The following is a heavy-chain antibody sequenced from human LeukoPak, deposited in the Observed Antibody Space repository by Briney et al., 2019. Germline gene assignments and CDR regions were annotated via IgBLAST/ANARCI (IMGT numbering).Heavy chain of an antibody. CDR2: INTNTGNP. V-gene: IGHV7-4-1*02. Sequence: ASEKVSCKASGYTYTSDAMNWVRQAPGQWLEWMGWINTNTGNPTYAQGFTGRFVFSLDTSVSTAYLQISSLKAEDTAVYYCARGWFGEPLPFDYWGQGTLVTVSS. J-gene: IGHJ4*02. CDR3: ARGWFGEPLPFDY. D-gene: IGHD3-10*01. CDR1: GYTYTSDA.